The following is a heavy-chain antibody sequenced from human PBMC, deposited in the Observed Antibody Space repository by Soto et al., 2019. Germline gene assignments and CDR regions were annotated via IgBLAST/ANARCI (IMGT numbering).Heavy chain of an antibody. J-gene: IGHJ5*02. CDR3: ARGGSSWPFDP. Sequence: QVQLVESGGGVVQPGRSLRLSCAASGFTFSSYGMHWVRQAPGKGLERVAVIWYDGSNKYYADSVKGRFTISRDNSKNTLYLQMNSLRAEDTAVYYCARGGSSWPFDPWGQGTLVTVSS. D-gene: IGHD6-13*01. CDR2: IWYDGSNK. CDR1: GFTFSSYG. V-gene: IGHV3-33*01.